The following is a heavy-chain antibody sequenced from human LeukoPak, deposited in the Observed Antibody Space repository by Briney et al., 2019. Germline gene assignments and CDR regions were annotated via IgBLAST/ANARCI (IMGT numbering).Heavy chain of an antibody. J-gene: IGHJ6*02. CDR2: ISSSSSYI. Sequence: GGSLRLSCAASGFTFSSYSMNWVRQAPGKGLEWVSSISSSSSYIYYADSVKGRFTISRDNAKNSLYLQMNSLRAEDTAVYYCARGNYGSGSYPTYYYGMDVWGQGTTVTVSS. CDR1: GFTFSSYS. D-gene: IGHD3-10*01. CDR3: ARGNYGSGSYPTYYYGMDV. V-gene: IGHV3-21*01.